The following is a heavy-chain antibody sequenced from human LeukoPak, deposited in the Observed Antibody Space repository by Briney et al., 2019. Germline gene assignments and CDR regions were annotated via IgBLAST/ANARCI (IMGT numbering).Heavy chain of an antibody. CDR2: ISSYNGDT. CDR3: AKGAPEPIAAATTYFQY. D-gene: IGHD6-13*01. Sequence: ASVTVSCKTSGYSFSSYAVSWVRLAPGQGLEWMGWISSYNGDTNYSQKFQGRVTMTTATSTRTAYMELRSLRSDDTAVYYCAKGAPEPIAAATTYFQYWGQGTLVTVSS. CDR1: GYSFSSYA. J-gene: IGHJ1*01. V-gene: IGHV1-18*01.